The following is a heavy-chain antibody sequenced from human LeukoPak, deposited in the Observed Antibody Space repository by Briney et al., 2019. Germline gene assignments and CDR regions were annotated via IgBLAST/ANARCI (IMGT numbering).Heavy chain of an antibody. CDR3: ARCRYDTLGGDSFDV. D-gene: IGHD5-12*01. V-gene: IGHV3-21*01. CDR1: GFNVTRYS. J-gene: IGHJ3*01. CDR2: ISSSGAYT. Sequence: GGSLRLSCVVSGFNVTRYSMHWVRQSPGKGLEWVSSISSSGAYTYYADSLRGRFTISRDNAKGSLYLQMNSLRDGDTALYYCARCRYDTLGGDSFDVWGQGTMVTVSS.